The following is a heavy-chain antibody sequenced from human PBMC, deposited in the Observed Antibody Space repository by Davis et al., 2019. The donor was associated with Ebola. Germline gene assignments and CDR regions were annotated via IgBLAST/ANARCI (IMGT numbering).Heavy chain of an antibody. D-gene: IGHD6-19*01. CDR3: AKDRAAVADWYFDL. CDR2: IRDSGGRI. J-gene: IGHJ2*01. CDR1: GFTVSSNH. Sequence: GGSLRLSCAASGFTVSSNHMSWVRQAPGKGLEWVSAIRDSGGRIYYADSVKGRFTISRDNSKNTLYLQMNSLRAEDTAVYYCAKDRAAVADWYFDLWGRGTLVTVSS. V-gene: IGHV3-23*01.